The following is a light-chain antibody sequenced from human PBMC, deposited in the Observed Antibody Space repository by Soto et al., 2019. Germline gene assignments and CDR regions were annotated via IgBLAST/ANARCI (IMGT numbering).Light chain of an antibody. CDR1: SSNIGSNT. V-gene: IGLV1-44*01. CDR2: SNN. J-gene: IGLJ2*01. Sequence: QSVLTQPPSASGTPGQRVTISCSGSSSNIGSNTVNWYQQLPGTAPKLLIYSNNQRPSGVPDRFSGSKSGTSASLAISGLQSEDGADYYCAEWDDSLNGPVFGGGAKLTVL. CDR3: AEWDDSLNGPV.